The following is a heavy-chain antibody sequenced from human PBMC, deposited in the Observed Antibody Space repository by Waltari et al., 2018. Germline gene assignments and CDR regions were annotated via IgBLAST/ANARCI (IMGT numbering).Heavy chain of an antibody. J-gene: IGHJ6*03. D-gene: IGHD3-3*01. CDR3: ARGDFRLSYYYMDV. V-gene: IGHV1-2*02. Sequence: IHWVRQAPGQGLEWMGWISPNSGDTNYAQKFQGRVTMTRDTSTTTAYMELSRLTSDDTAVFYCARGDFRLSYYYMDVWGKGTTVTVSS. CDR2: ISPNSGDT.